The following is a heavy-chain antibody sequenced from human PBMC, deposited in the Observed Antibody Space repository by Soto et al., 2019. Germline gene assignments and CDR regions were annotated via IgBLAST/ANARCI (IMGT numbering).Heavy chain of an antibody. Sequence: VQLVETGAEVKKPGSSVKVSCKASGGTFSSYAISWVRQAPGQGLEWMGGIIPIFGTANYAQKFQGRVTITADESTSTAYMELSSLRSEDTAVYYCARSGSSSGWAYYYGMDVWGQGTTVTVSS. CDR2: IIPIFGTA. CDR3: ARSGSSSGWAYYYGMDV. V-gene: IGHV1-69*01. D-gene: IGHD6-19*01. CDR1: GGTFSSYA. J-gene: IGHJ6*02.